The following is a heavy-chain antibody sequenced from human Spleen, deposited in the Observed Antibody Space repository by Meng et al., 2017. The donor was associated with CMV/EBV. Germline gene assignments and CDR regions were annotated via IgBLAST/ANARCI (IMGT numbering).Heavy chain of an antibody. CDR2: INHSGST. CDR3: ARGKNRPQADY. CDR1: GGSFSGYY. Sequence: SLTCAVYGGSFSGYYWSWIRQPPGKGLEWIGEINHSGSTNYNPSLKSRVTISVDTSKNQFSLKLSSVTAADTAVYYCARGKNRPQADYWGQGTLVTVSS. V-gene: IGHV4-34*01. D-gene: IGHD1-14*01. J-gene: IGHJ4*02.